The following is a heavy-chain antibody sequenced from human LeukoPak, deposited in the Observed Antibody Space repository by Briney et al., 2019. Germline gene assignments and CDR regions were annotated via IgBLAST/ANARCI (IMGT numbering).Heavy chain of an antibody. J-gene: IGHJ4*02. CDR3: ARRQLGYYEVY. CDR1: GGSISSSSYY. CDR2: IYYSGST. Sequence: SETLSLTCTVSGGSISSSSYYWGWIRQPPGKGLEWIGSIYYSGSTYYNPSLKSRVTISVDTSKNQFSLKLSSVTAADTAVYYCARRQLGYYEVYWGQGTLVTVSS. V-gene: IGHV4-39*07. D-gene: IGHD3-22*01.